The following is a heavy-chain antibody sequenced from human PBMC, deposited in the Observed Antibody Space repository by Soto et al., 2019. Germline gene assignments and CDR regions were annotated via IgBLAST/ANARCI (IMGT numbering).Heavy chain of an antibody. CDR1: GGSFSGYY. V-gene: IGHV4-34*01. J-gene: IGHJ6*02. Sequence: PSETLSLTCAVYGGSFSGYYWSGIRRPPGKGLEWIGEINHSGSTNSNPSLKSRVTISVDTSKNQFSLKLSSVTAADTAVYYCARVPLYSNYLYYSYGMDVWGQGTTVT. CDR3: ARVPLYSNYLYYSYGMDV. CDR2: INHSGST. D-gene: IGHD4-4*01.